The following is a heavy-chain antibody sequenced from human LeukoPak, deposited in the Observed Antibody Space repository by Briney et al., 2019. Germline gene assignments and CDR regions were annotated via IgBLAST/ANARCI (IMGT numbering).Heavy chain of an antibody. V-gene: IGHV1-46*01. J-gene: IGHJ4*02. CDR1: GYTFTSYY. CDR2: INPSVDIT. CDR3: AREETMIAVAGTHPRTFDY. Sequence: ASVKVSCKASGYTFTSYYMHWVRQAPGQGLEWMGIINPSVDITSYAQKFQGRVTMTRDTSTGTVYMELSSLRSEDTAVYYCAREETMIAVAGTHPRTFDYWGRGTLVTVSS. D-gene: IGHD6-19*01.